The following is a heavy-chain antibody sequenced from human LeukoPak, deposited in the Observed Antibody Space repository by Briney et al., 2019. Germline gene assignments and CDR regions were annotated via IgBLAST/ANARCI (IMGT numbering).Heavy chain of an antibody. Sequence: PGGSLRLSFAASGFTFSSYGMHWVRQAPGKGLEWVAVIWYDGSNKYYADSVKGRFTISRDNAKNSLYLQMNSLRAEDTALYYCVRSRGLGIAAAGGDDAFDIWGQGTMVTVSS. J-gene: IGHJ3*02. CDR1: GFTFSSYG. V-gene: IGHV3-33*03. CDR3: VRSRGLGIAAAGGDDAFDI. D-gene: IGHD6-13*01. CDR2: IWYDGSNK.